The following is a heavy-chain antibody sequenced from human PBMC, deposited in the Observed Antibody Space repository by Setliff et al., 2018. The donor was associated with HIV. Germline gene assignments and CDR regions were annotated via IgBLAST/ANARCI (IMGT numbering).Heavy chain of an antibody. D-gene: IGHD1-20*01. Sequence: GSLRLSCAASGFPFTSFSINWVRQAPGKGLEWVAIVKSDGSDKYYVDSVEGRFIISRDNTRNSLYLYMNNVRAEDTAVYYCVRDFNWNMDYWGQGTLVTVSS. V-gene: IGHV3-7*03. J-gene: IGHJ4*02. CDR3: VRDFNWNMDY. CDR1: GFPFTSFS. CDR2: VKSDGSDK.